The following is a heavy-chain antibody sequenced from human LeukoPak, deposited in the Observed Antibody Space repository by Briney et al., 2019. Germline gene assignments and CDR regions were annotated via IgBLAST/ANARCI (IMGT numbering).Heavy chain of an antibody. CDR3: ATWGSYLGYYYYDMDV. CDR1: VSTFTVIS. J-gene: IGHJ6*03. D-gene: IGHD1-26*01. Sequence: ASVKVSCKVSVSTFTVISKPWVRHPPGKGLEWMGGFDPEDGETIYAQKFQGRVTMTEDTSTDTAYMELSSLRSEDTAVYYCATWGSYLGYYYYDMDVWGKGTTVTVSS. V-gene: IGHV1-24*01. CDR2: FDPEDGET.